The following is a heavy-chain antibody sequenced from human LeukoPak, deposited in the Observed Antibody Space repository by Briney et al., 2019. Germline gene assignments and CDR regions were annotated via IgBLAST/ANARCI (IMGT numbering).Heavy chain of an antibody. Sequence: GGSLRLSCAASGFTFNTYGMSWVRQAPGKGLEWVSGINWNGGSTGYADSVKGRFTISRDNAKNSLYLQMNSLRAEDTAVYYCAREKPSIMSTTGYYFDYWGQGTLVTVSS. D-gene: IGHD3-16*01. CDR1: GFTFNTYG. V-gene: IGHV3-20*04. CDR3: AREKPSIMSTTGYYFDY. CDR2: INWNGGST. J-gene: IGHJ4*02.